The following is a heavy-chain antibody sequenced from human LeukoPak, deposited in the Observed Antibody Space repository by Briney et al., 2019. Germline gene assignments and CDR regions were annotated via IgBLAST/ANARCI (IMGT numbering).Heavy chain of an antibody. D-gene: IGHD3-22*01. CDR2: ISNDGGGT. V-gene: IGHV3-23*01. Sequence: GGSLRLSCAASGFTFSSYTMNWVRQVPGKGLEWVSAISNDGGGTTYADFVKGRFSVSRDNSKNTLFLQMNSLRAEDTALYYCAKGSSGYFFDLWGQGTLVTVSS. CDR1: GFTFSSYT. J-gene: IGHJ4*02. CDR3: AKGSSGYFFDL.